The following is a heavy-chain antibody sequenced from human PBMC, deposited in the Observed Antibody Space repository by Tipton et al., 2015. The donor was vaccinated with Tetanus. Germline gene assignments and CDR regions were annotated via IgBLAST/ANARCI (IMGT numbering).Heavy chain of an antibody. CDR3: ARTSIPAADYCFDY. D-gene: IGHD2-2*01. Sequence: TLSLTCTISGGSISRFYWGWIRQPPGKGLEWIGHAYYSGSTNYNPSLKSRVTISVDTSKNQFSLKLSSVTAADTAVYYCARTSIPAADYCFDYWGQGTLVTVSS. J-gene: IGHJ4*02. V-gene: IGHV4-59*08. CDR2: AYYSGST. CDR1: GGSISRFY.